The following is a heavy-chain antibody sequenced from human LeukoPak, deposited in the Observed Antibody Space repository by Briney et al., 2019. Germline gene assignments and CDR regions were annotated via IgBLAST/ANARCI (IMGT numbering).Heavy chain of an antibody. CDR3: ARSYYDSSGYYPPGAY. CDR1: GGSFSGYY. D-gene: IGHD3-22*01. V-gene: IGHV4-34*01. J-gene: IGHJ4*02. Sequence: SETLSLTCAVYGGSFSGYYWSWIRQPPGKGLEWIGEINHSGSTNYNPSLKSRVTISVDTSKNQSSLKLSSVTAADTAVYYCARSYYDSSGYYPPGAYWGQGTLVTVSS. CDR2: INHSGST.